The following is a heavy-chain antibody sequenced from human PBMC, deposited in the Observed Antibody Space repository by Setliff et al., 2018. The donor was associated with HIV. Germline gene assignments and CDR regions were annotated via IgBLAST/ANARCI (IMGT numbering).Heavy chain of an antibody. CDR3: ARGPLYGYDRGYFDY. J-gene: IGHJ4*02. V-gene: IGHV1-69*13. CDR2: ISPIAKSP. D-gene: IGHD5-12*01. CDR1: GYTFTTYG. Sequence: SVKVSCKASGYTFTTYGISWVRQAPGHGLEWMGWISPIAKSPNYAQKFQDRVTITADESTRTAYMELSNLRSEDTALYYCARGPLYGYDRGYFDYWGQGTLVTVSS.